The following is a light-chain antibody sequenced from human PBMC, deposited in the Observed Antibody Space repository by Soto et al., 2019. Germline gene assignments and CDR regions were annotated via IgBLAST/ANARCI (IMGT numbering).Light chain of an antibody. CDR2: EVS. J-gene: IGLJ2*01. CDR1: SSDVGSYNL. CDR3: CSYAGSSTPYVV. Sequence: QSALTQPASVSGSPGQSITISCTGTSSDVGSYNLVSWYQQHPGKAPKLMIYEVSKRPSGVSNRFSGSKSGNTASLTISGLQAEDEADYYCCSYAGSSTPYVVFGGGTTLTVL. V-gene: IGLV2-23*02.